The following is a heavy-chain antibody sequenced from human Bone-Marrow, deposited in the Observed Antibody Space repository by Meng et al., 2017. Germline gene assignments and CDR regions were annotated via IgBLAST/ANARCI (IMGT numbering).Heavy chain of an antibody. D-gene: IGHD6-19*01. CDR1: GFTFSSYA. Sequence: GESLKISCAASGFTFSSYAMHWVRQAPGKGLEWVAVISYDGSNKYYADSVKGRFTISRDNSKNTLYLQMNSLRAEDTAVYYYARVPYSSGWYPSYYFDYWGQGTLVTVSS. J-gene: IGHJ4*02. V-gene: IGHV3-30*01. CDR3: ARVPYSSGWYPSYYFDY. CDR2: ISYDGSNK.